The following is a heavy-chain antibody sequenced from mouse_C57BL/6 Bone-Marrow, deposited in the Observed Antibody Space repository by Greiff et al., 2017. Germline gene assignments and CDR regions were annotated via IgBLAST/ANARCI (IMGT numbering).Heavy chain of an antibody. J-gene: IGHJ3*01. D-gene: IGHD1-1*01. V-gene: IGHV8-8*01. CDR2: IWWDDDK. Sequence: QVTLKVSGPGILQPSQTLSLTCSFSGFSLSTFGMGVGWIRQPSGKGLEWLAHIWWDDDKYYNPALKSRLTISKDTSKNQVFLKIANVDTADTATYDCARMAHYYGSSSPWFAYWGQGTLVTVSA. CDR1: GFSLSTFGMG. CDR3: ARMAHYYGSSSPWFAY.